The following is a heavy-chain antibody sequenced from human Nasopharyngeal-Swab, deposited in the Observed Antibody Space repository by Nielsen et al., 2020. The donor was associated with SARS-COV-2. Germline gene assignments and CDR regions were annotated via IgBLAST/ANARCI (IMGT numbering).Heavy chain of an antibody. Sequence: SETLSLTCGVYGGSFSAYYWGWIRQPPGKGLEWIAEINHSGSTNYNPSPKSRVTLSVDTSMNQFSLELRSVTAADTAVYYCARGLSGIVPAPILGLGPYYYYYYMDVWGKGTTVTVSS. D-gene: IGHD2-2*01. CDR1: GGSFSAYY. J-gene: IGHJ6*03. V-gene: IGHV4-34*01. CDR2: INHSGST. CDR3: ARGLSGIVPAPILGLGPYYYYYYMDV.